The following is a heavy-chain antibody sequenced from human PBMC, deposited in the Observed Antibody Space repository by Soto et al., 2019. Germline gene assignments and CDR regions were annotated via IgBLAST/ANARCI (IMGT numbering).Heavy chain of an antibody. J-gene: IGHJ4*02. V-gene: IGHV1-8*02. CDR2: MNPNSGNT. Sequence: ASVKVSCKASGYTFINYAITWVRQATGQGLEWMGWMNPNSGNTGYAQKFQGRVTMTRNTSISTAYMELSSLRSEDTAVYYCARERVGTTDYWGQGTLVTVSS. CDR3: ARERVGTTDY. D-gene: IGHD1-1*01. CDR1: GYTFINYA.